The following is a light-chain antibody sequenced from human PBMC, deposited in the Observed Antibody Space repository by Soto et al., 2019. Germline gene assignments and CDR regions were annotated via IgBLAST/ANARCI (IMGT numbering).Light chain of an antibody. CDR3: QQYNKWPPLT. J-gene: IGKJ4*01. CDR2: GAS. CDR1: QSVSSY. Sequence: EIVLTQSPVTLSLSPGERATRSFRASQSVSSYLAWYQQKPGQPPRLLIYGASTRATGIPARFSGSGSGTEFTLTISSLLSEDFAVYYCQQYNKWPPLTFGGGTKVDI. V-gene: IGKV3-15*01.